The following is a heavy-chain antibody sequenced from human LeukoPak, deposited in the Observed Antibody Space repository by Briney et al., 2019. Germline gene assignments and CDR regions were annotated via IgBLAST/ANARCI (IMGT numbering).Heavy chain of an antibody. V-gene: IGHV1-2*02. Sequence: GASVTVSCTASGYTFTVYYMHWVRQAPGQGLEWMGWINPNSGGTNYAQKFQGRVTMTGDTSISTAYMELSRLRSDDTAVYYCARDRCSGGSCYSGVWFDPWGQGTLVTVSS. CDR2: INPNSGGT. CDR3: ARDRCSGGSCYSGVWFDP. CDR1: GYTFTVYY. D-gene: IGHD2-15*01. J-gene: IGHJ5*02.